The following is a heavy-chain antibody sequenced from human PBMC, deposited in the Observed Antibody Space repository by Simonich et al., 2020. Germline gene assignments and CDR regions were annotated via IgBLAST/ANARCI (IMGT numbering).Heavy chain of an antibody. CDR1: GFTFSNYS. Sequence: EVQLVESGGGLVKPGGSLRLSCAASGFTFSNYSMNCVRQAPGKGMEGVSSISSSSSYIYYADSVKGRFTISRDNAKNSLYLQMNSLRAEDTAVYYCARGIVGASGAFDIWGQGTMVTVSS. CDR3: ARGIVGASGAFDI. D-gene: IGHD1-26*01. CDR2: ISSSSSYI. V-gene: IGHV3-21*01. J-gene: IGHJ3*02.